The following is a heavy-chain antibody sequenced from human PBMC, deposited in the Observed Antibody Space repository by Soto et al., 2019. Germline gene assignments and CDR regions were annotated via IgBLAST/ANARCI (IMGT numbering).Heavy chain of an antibody. CDR3: ARESGQGRVTIYSPYYYYMDV. CDR2: IIPILGIA. CDR1: GGTFSSYT. Sequence: AASVKVSCKASGGTFSSYTISWVRQAPGQGLEWMGRIIPILGIANYAQKFQGRVTITADKSTSTAYMELSSLRSEDTAVYYCARESGQGRVTIYSPYYYYMDVWGKGTTVTVSS. D-gene: IGHD3-3*01. V-gene: IGHV1-69*04. J-gene: IGHJ6*03.